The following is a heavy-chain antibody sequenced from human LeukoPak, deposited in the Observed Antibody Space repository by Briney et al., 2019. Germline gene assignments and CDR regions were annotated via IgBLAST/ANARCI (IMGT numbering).Heavy chain of an antibody. CDR3: ARGLLSGPKGFDP. CDR1: GGTFSSYA. Sequence: SVKVSCKASGGTFSSYAISWVRQAPGQGLEWMGGIIPIFGTANYVQKFQGRVTITADKSTSTAYMELSSLRSEDTAVYYCARGLLSGPKGFDPWGQGTLVTVSS. V-gene: IGHV1-69*06. J-gene: IGHJ5*02. CDR2: IIPIFGTA.